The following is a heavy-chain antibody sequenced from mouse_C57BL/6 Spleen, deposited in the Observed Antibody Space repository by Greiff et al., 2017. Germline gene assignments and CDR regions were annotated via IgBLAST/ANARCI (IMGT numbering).Heavy chain of an antibody. V-gene: IGHV1-80*01. CDR3: ARGGYYGSSFDY. D-gene: IGHD1-1*01. J-gene: IGHJ2*01. Sequence: QVQLKQSGAELVKPGASVKISCKASGYAFSSYWMNWVKQRPGKGLEWIGQIYPGDGDTNYNGKFKGKATLTADKSSSTAYMQLSSLTSEDSAVYFCARGGYYGSSFDYWGQGTTVTVSS. CDR2: IYPGDGDT. CDR1: GYAFSSYW.